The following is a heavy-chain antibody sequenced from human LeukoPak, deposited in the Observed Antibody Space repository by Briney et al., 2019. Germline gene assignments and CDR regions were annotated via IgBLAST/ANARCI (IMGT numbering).Heavy chain of an antibody. D-gene: IGHD2-2*01. J-gene: IGHJ4*02. Sequence: GASVKVSCKASGYTFTGYYMHWVRQAPGQGLEWMGWINPNSGGTNYAQKFQGRVTMTRDTSISTAYMELSRLRSDDTAVYYCARVSLLISVVQYPPYFDYWGLGTLVTVSS. V-gene: IGHV1-2*02. CDR2: INPNSGGT. CDR3: ARVSLLISVVQYPPYFDY. CDR1: GYTFTGYY.